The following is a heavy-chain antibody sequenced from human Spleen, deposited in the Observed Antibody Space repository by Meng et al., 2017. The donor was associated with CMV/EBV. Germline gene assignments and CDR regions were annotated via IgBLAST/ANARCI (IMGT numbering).Heavy chain of an antibody. CDR3: AREGRDLDY. CDR2: IKQDGSEK. CDR1: GFTFSNYW. J-gene: IGHJ4*02. D-gene: IGHD2-15*01. V-gene: IGHV3-7*01. Sequence: GESLKISCAASGFTFSNYWMSWVRQAPGKGLEWLANIKQDGSEKYYVDSVKGRFTISRDTANKSLYLQMNSLRVEDTAVYYCAREGRDLDYWGQGTLVTVSS.